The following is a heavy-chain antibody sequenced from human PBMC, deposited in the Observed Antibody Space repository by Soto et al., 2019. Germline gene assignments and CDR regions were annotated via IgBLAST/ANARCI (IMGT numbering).Heavy chain of an antibody. CDR2: IAPHRDGT. CDR3: ARGPYGDNAFDI. V-gene: IGHV1-2*02. J-gene: IGHJ3*02. Sequence: QVQVVQSGAEVKKPGASVKVSCKASGYSFTDYYMHWIRQAPGQGLEWMGWIAPHRDGTEFAQKFQGRITLTGDTSTSTAYMELKGLTSADTAVDFCARGPYGDNAFDIWGQGTVVTVSS. CDR1: GYSFTDYY. D-gene: IGHD4-17*01.